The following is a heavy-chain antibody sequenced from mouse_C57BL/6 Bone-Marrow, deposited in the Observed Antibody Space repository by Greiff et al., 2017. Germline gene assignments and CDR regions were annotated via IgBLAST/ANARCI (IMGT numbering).Heavy chain of an antibody. CDR1: GFSLTSYA. V-gene: IGHV2-9-1*01. J-gene: IGHJ4*01. D-gene: IGHD2-2*01. Sequence: VKLMESGPGLVAPSQSLSITCTVSGFSLTSYAISWVRQPPGKGLEWLGVIWTGGGTNYNSALKSRLSISKDNSKSQVFLKMNSLQTDDTARYYCAKSTMVTTHYAMDYWGQGTSVTVSS. CDR2: IWTGGGT. CDR3: AKSTMVTTHYAMDY.